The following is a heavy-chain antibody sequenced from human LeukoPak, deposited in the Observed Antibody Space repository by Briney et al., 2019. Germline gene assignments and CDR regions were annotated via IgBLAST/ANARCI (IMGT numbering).Heavy chain of an antibody. D-gene: IGHD2-8*01. CDR1: GGSISSSSIDY. CDR2: IYYSGST. J-gene: IGHJ5*02. V-gene: IGHV4-39*01. CDR3: ARHQRLISWFDP. Sequence: SETESLTCTVSGGSISSSSIDYWGWIRQPPGKGLEWIGCIYYSGSTYYNPSLKSRVTISVDTSKNQFSLKVNSMTAADTAVYYCARHQRLISWFDPWGQGTLVSLSS.